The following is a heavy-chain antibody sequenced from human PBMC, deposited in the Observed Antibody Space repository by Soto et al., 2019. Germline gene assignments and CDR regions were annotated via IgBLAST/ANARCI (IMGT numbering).Heavy chain of an antibody. J-gene: IGHJ4*02. CDR1: GGSISSYY. CDR2: IYYSGST. D-gene: IGHD6-19*01. Sequence: LSLTCTVSGGSISSYYWSWIRQPPGKGLEWIGYIYYSGSTNYNPSLKSRVIISVDTSKNQFSLKLSSVTAADTAVYYCARVYSSGWYYFDYWGQGTLVTVSS. V-gene: IGHV4-59*01. CDR3: ARVYSSGWYYFDY.